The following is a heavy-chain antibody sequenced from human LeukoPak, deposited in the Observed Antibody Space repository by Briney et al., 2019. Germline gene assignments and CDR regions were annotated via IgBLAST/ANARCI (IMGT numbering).Heavy chain of an antibody. CDR3: ARRVGYCSSTSCRHHDAFDI. J-gene: IGHJ3*02. D-gene: IGHD2-2*01. CDR2: ISSSSSTI. V-gene: IGHV3-48*02. Sequence: PGGSLRLSCAASRFTFSSYSMNWVRQAPGKGLEWGSYISSSSSTIYYADSVKVRFTISRYNAKNSLYLQMHSLRDEDTDVYYCARRVGYCSSTSCRHHDAFDIWGQGTMVTVSS. CDR1: RFTFSSYS.